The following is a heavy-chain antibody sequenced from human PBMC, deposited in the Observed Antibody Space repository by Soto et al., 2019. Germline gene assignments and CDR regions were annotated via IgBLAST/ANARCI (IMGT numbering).Heavy chain of an antibody. Sequence: DVQLVESGGALVQPGGSLGLSCAVSGFTVSAKWMSWVRQAPGKGLEWLANINEDGSKKFYVDSVKGRFTISKDNAKNSLSLQLGSLRADDTAVYYCAREMHLGSGWGDIDLWGRGTMVTVSS. D-gene: IGHD6-19*01. V-gene: IGHV3-7*03. CDR2: INEDGSKK. CDR1: GFTVSAKW. CDR3: AREMHLGSGWGDIDL. J-gene: IGHJ4*02.